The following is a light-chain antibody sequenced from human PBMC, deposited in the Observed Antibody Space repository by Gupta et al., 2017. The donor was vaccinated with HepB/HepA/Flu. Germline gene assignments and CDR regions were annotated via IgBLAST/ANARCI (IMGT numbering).Light chain of an antibody. CDR3: SSYAGSNNLV. CDR1: SSDVGGYNY. V-gene: IGLV2-8*01. Sequence: QSALTQPPSASGSPGQSVTISCTGTSSDVGGYNYVSWYQQHPGKAPKLMIYEVSNRPSGVTDRFSGSKSGNTASLTVSGRQAEDEADYYCSSYAGSNNLVFGGGTKLTVL. J-gene: IGLJ2*01. CDR2: EVS.